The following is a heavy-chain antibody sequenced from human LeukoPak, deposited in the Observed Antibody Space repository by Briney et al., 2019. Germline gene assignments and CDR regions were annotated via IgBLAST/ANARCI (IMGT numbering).Heavy chain of an antibody. V-gene: IGHV3-48*01. J-gene: IGHJ4*02. CDR2: ISSSGSTI. CDR3: ARDNGFVDPGPLDY. D-gene: IGHD5-18*01. CDR1: GFTFSSYN. Sequence: GGSLRLSCAASGFTFSSYNMNWVRQAPGKGLEWVSYISSSGSTIYYADSVKGRFTVSRDNAKNSLYLQMNSLRAEDTAVYYCARDNGFVDPGPLDYWGQGTLVTVSS.